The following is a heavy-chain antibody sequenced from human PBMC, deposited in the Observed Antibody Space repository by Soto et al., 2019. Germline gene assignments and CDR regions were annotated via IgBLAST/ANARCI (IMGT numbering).Heavy chain of an antibody. V-gene: IGHV1-69*13. CDR3: ARGAAAGRYYGLAV. J-gene: IGHJ6*02. CDR1: GDTFSSHG. D-gene: IGHD6-13*01. Sequence: GASVKVSCKASGDTFSSHGITWVRQAPGLGLEWMGGIIPMFDTTNYAQKFQGRLTITADESTSTAYMELSSLSSEDTAVYFCARGAAAGRYYGLAVWGQGTSVTVSS. CDR2: IIPMFDTT.